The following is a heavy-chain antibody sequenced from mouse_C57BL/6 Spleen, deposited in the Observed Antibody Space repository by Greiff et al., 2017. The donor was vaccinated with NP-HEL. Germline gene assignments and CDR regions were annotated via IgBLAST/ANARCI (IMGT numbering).Heavy chain of an antibody. D-gene: IGHD2-3*01. CDR3: ARDGYPTTYYFDY. CDR1: GFSFTSYG. CDR2: IWSGGST. Sequence: VKLVESGPGLVQPSQSLSITCTVSGFSFTSYGVHWVRQSPGKGLEWLGVIWSGGSTDYNAAFISRLSISKDNSKSQVFFKMNSLQADDTAIYYCARDGYPTTYYFDYWGQGTTLTVSS. V-gene: IGHV2-2*01. J-gene: IGHJ2*01.